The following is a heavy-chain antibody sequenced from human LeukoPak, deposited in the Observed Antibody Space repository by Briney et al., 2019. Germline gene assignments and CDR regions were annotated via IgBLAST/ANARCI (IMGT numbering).Heavy chain of an antibody. Sequence: GGSLRLSCAASGFTFSSYAMSWVRQAPGKGLEWVSAISGSGGSTYYADSVKGRFTISRDNSKNTLYLQMDSLRAEDTAAYYCAGLRRHAFDIWGQGTMVTVSS. J-gene: IGHJ3*02. CDR2: ISGSGGST. CDR3: AGLRRHAFDI. CDR1: GFTFSSYA. D-gene: IGHD3-10*01. V-gene: IGHV3-23*01.